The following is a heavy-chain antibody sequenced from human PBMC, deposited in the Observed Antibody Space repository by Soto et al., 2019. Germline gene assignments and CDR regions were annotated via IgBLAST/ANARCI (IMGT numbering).Heavy chain of an antibody. Sequence: GGSLSLSCAAAELTVSGIYMIWVRPAPGKGLEWVSVIYSGGSAYYADSVKGRFTISRDNSKNTLYLQMNSLRAEDTAVYYCASWGRKWNSNYYYYYYLDVWGKGTTVTVSS. CDR3: ASWGRKWNSNYYYYYYLDV. J-gene: IGHJ6*03. CDR2: IYSGGSA. V-gene: IGHV3-66*01. D-gene: IGHD3-16*01. CDR1: ELTVSGIY.